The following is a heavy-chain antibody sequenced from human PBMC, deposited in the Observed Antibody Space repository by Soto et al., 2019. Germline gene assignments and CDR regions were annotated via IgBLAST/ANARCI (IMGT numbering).Heavy chain of an antibody. Sequence: QVHLVESGGGLVRPGGSLRLSCAASGFTFSDYYMNWIRQSPGRGLEWVSYISQGGGDTNYADSVKGRFTISRDNAKNSVYLEMNSLRDEDTAVYYCVSVARLAAHWGQGTLVTVSS. J-gene: IGHJ4*02. CDR1: GFTFSDYY. D-gene: IGHD6-25*01. CDR3: VSVARLAAH. V-gene: IGHV3-11*05. CDR2: ISQGGGDT.